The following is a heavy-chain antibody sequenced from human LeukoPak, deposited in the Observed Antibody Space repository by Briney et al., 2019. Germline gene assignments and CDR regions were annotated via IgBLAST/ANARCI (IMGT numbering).Heavy chain of an antibody. Sequence: SGPTLVKPTQTLTLTCTFSGFSLSTSGVGVGWIRQPPGKALEWLALIYWDDDKRYSPPLKSRLTITKDTSKNQVVLTMINMDPVDTATYYCAHLAYYYDSSGYYYLDYWGQGTLVTVSS. CDR3: AHLAYYYDSSGYYYLDY. CDR1: GFSLSTSGVG. D-gene: IGHD3-22*01. J-gene: IGHJ4*02. V-gene: IGHV2-5*02. CDR2: IYWDDDK.